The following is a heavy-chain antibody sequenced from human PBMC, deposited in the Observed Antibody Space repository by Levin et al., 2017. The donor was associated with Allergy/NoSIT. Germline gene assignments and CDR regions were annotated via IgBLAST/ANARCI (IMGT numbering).Heavy chain of an antibody. D-gene: IGHD2-15*01. J-gene: IGHJ6*03. CDR3: ARHRGTAHYYYMDV. V-gene: IGHV3-74*01. Sequence: LSLTCAASGFPFSTYWMHWVRQAPGKGLVWVSRINTDGSSTRYADSVKGRFTISRDNAKNTLYLQMNSLRAEDTAVYYCARHRGTAHYYYMDVWGKGTTVTVSS. CDR2: INTDGSST. CDR1: GFPFSTYW.